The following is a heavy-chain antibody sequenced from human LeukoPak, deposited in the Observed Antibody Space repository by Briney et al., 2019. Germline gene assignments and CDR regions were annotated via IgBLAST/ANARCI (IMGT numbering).Heavy chain of an antibody. D-gene: IGHD1-7*01. J-gene: IGHJ4*02. CDR2: ISTYNGNT. V-gene: IGHV1-18*01. CDR1: GYTFTSYG. CDR3: ASRSGTFPYYFDY. Sequence: ASVKVSCKTSGYTFTSYGMSWVRQAPGQGLEWMGWISTYNGNTNYAQKFQGRVTTTTDTSTSTAYMELRSLRSDDTAVYFCASRSGTFPYYFDYWGQGTLVTVSS.